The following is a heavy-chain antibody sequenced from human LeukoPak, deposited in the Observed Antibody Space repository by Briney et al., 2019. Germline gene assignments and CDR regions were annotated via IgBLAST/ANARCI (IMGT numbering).Heavy chain of an antibody. D-gene: IGHD4-23*01. CDR2: IIGSGGST. V-gene: IGHV3-23*01. CDR3: AKYDYGGNPNEYYFDY. J-gene: IGHJ4*02. Sequence: GGSLRLSCAASGLTFSSYAMSWVRQAPGKGLEWVSAIIGSGGSTYYADSVKGRFTISRDNSKNTLYLQMNSLRAEDTAVYYCAKYDYGGNPNEYYFDYWGQGTLVTVSS. CDR1: GLTFSSYA.